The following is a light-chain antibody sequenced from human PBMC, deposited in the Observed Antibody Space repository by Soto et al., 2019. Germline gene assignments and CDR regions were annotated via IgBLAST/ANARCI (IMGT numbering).Light chain of an antibody. CDR1: ESVSNN. V-gene: IGKV3D-15*02. Sequence: IGMKQSPATLSLSPGERATLSCRASESVSNNLAWYQQKAGQAPRLLIYGASTRATGIPARFSGSGSGTEFTLTISRLEPEDFAVYYCQQYGSSPITFGQGTRLEIK. CDR2: GAS. CDR3: QQYGSSPIT. J-gene: IGKJ5*01.